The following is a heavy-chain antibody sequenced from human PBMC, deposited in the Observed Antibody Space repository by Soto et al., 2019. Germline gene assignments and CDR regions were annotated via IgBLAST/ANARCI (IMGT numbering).Heavy chain of an antibody. Sequence: GGSLRLSCAASGFTFSSYAMSWVRQAPGKGLEWVSAISGSGGSTYYADSVKGRFTISRDNSKNTLYLQMNSLRAEDTAVYYCAKNGGDGYTTQYGLIDYWGQGTLVTVSS. V-gene: IGHV3-23*01. CDR2: ISGSGGST. J-gene: IGHJ4*02. CDR1: GFTFSSYA. D-gene: IGHD3-16*01. CDR3: AKNGGDGYTTQYGLIDY.